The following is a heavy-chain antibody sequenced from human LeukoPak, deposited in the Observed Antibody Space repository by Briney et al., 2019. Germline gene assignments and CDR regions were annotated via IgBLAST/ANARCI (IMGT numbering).Heavy chain of an antibody. CDR3: ARAPLFDY. CDR2: IYTSGST. Sequence: SETLSLTCTVSGGSISSYYWSWIRQPPGKGLEWIGYIYTSGSTNYNPSLKSRVTISVDTSKNQFSLKLSSVTAADTAVYYCARAPLFDYWGQGTLVTVSP. J-gene: IGHJ4*02. V-gene: IGHV4-4*09. CDR1: GGSISSYY.